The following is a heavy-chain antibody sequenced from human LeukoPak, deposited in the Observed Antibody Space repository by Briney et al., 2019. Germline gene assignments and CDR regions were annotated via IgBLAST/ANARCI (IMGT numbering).Heavy chain of an antibody. CDR1: GFTFSSYG. CDR3: AKPAAYYYGMDV. Sequence: GGSLRLSCAASGFTFSSYGMHWVRQAPGKGLEWVAVIWYDGSNKYYADSVKGRFTISRDNSKNTLYLQMNSLRAEDTAVYYCAKPAAYYYGMDVWGQGTTVTVSS. CDR2: IWYDGSNK. D-gene: IGHD6-25*01. J-gene: IGHJ6*02. V-gene: IGHV3-33*06.